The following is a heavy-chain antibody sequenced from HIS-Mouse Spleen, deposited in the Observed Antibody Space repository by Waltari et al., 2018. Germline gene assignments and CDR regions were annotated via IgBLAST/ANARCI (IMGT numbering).Heavy chain of an antibody. D-gene: IGHD6-6*01. CDR2: IFSNDEK. J-gene: IGHJ2*01. Sequence: GPVLVKPTETLTLTCTVSGFSLSNARMGVSWIRQPPGKALEWLAHIFSNDEKSYSTSLKSRLTISKDTSKSQVVLTMTNMDPVDTATYYCARILHANRPARPSWYFDLWGRGTLVTVSS. V-gene: IGHV2-26*01. CDR1: GFSLSNARMG. CDR3: ARILHANRPARPSWYFDL.